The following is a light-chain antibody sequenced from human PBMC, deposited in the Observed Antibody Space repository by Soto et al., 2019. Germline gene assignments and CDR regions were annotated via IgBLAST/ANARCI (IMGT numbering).Light chain of an antibody. CDR1: QSVSRN. V-gene: IGKV3-15*01. CDR2: AAS. J-gene: IGKJ1*01. CDR3: QQGSNWLLT. Sequence: EIVVTQSSAARSVSQGDRAPLSWWASQSVSRNLAWYQQKPGQAPRVLIYAASTRATGIPDRFSGSGSGTEFTLSICSLGIEDFAVYGCQQGSNWLLTFGQGTKVDIK.